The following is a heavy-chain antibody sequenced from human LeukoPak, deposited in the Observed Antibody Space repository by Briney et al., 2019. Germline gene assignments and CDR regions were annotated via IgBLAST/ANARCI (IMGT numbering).Heavy chain of an antibody. D-gene: IGHD6-6*01. CDR3: ARGPRYSSSSRLFDY. CDR1: GGSISSGYY. V-gene: IGHV4-34*01. CDR2: INHSGST. Sequence: SETLSLTCAVSGGSISSGYYWSWIRPPPGKGLEWIGEINHSGSTNYNPSLKSRVTISVDTSKNQFSLKLSSVTAADTAVYYCARGPRYSSSSRLFDYWGQGTLVTVSS. J-gene: IGHJ4*02.